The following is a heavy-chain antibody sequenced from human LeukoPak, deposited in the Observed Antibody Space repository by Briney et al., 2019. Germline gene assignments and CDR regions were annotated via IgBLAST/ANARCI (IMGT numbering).Heavy chain of an antibody. D-gene: IGHD6-6*01. V-gene: IGHV4-39*01. Sequence: SETLSLTCTVSDGSISSSSYYWGWIRQPPGKGLEWIGSIYYSGSTYYNPSLKSRVTISVDTSKNQFSLKLSSVTAADTAVYYCASLGWDQLVQVDYCGQGTLVTVSS. CDR2: IYYSGST. CDR3: ASLGWDQLVQVDY. CDR1: DGSISSSSYY. J-gene: IGHJ4*02.